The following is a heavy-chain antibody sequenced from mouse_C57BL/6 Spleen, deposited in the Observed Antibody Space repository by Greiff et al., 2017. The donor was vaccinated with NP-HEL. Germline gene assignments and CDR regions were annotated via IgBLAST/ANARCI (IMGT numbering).Heavy chain of an antibody. D-gene: IGHD2-5*01. CDR2: IYPGDGDT. V-gene: IGHV1-80*01. CDR1: GYAFSSYW. CDR3: ARRSSNYVFDY. Sequence: QVQLKQSGAELVKPGASVKISCKASGYAFSSYWMNWVKQRPGKGLEWIGQIYPGDGDTNYNGKFKGKATLTADKSSSTAYMQLSSLTSEDSAVYFCARRSSNYVFDYWGQGTTLTVSS. J-gene: IGHJ2*01.